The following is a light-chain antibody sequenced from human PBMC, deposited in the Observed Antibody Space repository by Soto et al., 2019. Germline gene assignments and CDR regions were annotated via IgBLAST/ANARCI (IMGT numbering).Light chain of an antibody. Sequence: QSVLTQPPSASGTPGQRVTISCSGSSPNIGSNPVNWFQQLPGTAPKLLIYSNNQRPSGVPDRFSGSKSGTSASLAISGLQSEDEADYYCAAWNNSLNIYVFRTGTKVPVL. CDR2: SNN. V-gene: IGLV1-44*01. CDR3: AAWNNSLNIYV. CDR1: SPNIGSNP. J-gene: IGLJ1*01.